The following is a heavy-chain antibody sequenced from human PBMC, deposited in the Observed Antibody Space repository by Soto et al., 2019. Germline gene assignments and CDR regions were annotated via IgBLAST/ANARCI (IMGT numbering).Heavy chain of an antibody. J-gene: IGHJ5*02. V-gene: IGHV5-51*01. Sequence: PGESLKISCKGSGYSFTSYWIGWVRQMPVKGLEWMGIIYPGDSDTRYSPSFQGQVTISAGKSISTAYLQWSSLKASDTAMYYCARFAQRGYGPNYSGNNWFDPWGQGTLVTVSS. CDR2: IYPGDSDT. CDR1: GYSFTSYW. D-gene: IGHD2-15*01. CDR3: ARFAQRGYGPNYSGNNWFDP.